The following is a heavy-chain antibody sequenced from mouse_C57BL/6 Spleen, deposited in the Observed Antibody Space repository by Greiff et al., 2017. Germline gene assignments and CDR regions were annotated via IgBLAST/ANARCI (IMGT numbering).Heavy chain of an antibody. D-gene: IGHD1-1*01. Sequence: VQLQESGAELVRPGASVTLSCKASGYTFTDYEMHWVKQTPVHGLEWIGAIDPETGGTAYNQKFKGKAILTADKSSSTAYMELRSLTSADSAVYSCTIYGTGGFAYWGQGTLVTVSA. CDR3: TIYGTGGFAY. J-gene: IGHJ3*01. V-gene: IGHV1-15*01. CDR1: GYTFTDYE. CDR2: IDPETGGT.